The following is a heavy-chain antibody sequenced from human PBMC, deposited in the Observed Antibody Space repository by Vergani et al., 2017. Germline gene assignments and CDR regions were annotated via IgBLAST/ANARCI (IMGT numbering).Heavy chain of an antibody. CDR1: GFTFSSYA. CDR2: IYSGGST. Sequence: EVQLLESGGGLVQPGGSLRLSCAASGFTFSSYAMSWVRQAPGKGLEWVSAIYSGGSTYYADSVKGRFTISRHNSKNTLYLQMNSLRAEDTAVYYCATISMIVVVTNDYWGQGTLVTVSS. D-gene: IGHD3-22*01. CDR3: ATISMIVVVTNDY. V-gene: IGHV3-23*05. J-gene: IGHJ4*02.